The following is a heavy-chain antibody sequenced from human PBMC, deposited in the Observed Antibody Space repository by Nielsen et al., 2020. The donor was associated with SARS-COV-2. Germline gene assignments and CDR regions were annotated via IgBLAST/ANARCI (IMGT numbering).Heavy chain of an antibody. CDR3: ARERVYFDL. V-gene: IGHV3-30-3*01. Sequence: GESLKISCAASGFTFSSYAMHWVRQAPGKGLEWVAVISYDGSNKYYADSVKGRFTISRDNANLYLQMTSLRVEDTAVYYCARERVYFDLWGRGTLVTVSS. J-gene: IGHJ2*01. CDR2: ISYDGSNK. CDR1: GFTFSSYA.